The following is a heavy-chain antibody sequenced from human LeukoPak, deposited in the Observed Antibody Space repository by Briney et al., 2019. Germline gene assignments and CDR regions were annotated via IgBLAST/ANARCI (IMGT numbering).Heavy chain of an antibody. CDR1: FSTYE. V-gene: IGHV4-34*01. D-gene: IGHD4-17*01. J-gene: IGHJ3*02. Sequence: FSTYEMNWVRQAPGKGLEWIGEINHSGSTNYNPSLKSRVTISVDTSKNQFSLKLSSVTAADTAVYYCARDRLRLRSSGAFDIWGQGTMVTVSS. CDR3: ARDRLRLRSSGAFDI. CDR2: INHSGST.